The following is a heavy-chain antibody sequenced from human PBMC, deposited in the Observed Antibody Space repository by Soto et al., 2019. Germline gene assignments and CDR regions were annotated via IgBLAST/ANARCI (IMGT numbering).Heavy chain of an antibody. CDR2: ISGSGGST. CDR3: AIPRSPHNWGPFDY. CDR1: GFTFSSYA. V-gene: IGHV3-23*01. Sequence: GGSLRLSCAASGFTFSSYAMSWVRQAPGKGLEWVSAISGSGGSTYYADSVKGRFTISRDNSKNTLYLQMNSLRAEDTAVYYCAIPRSPHNWGPFDYWGQGTLVTVSS. J-gene: IGHJ4*02. D-gene: IGHD7-27*01.